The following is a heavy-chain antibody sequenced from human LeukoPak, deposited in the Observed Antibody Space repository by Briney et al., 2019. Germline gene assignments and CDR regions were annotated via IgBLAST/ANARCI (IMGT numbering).Heavy chain of an antibody. CDR2: ISSSGSTK. J-gene: IGHJ4*02. CDR3: ARDGGYSYGKKGCFEK. V-gene: IGHV3-11*04. CDR1: GGSFSDYY. Sequence: LSLTCAVYGGSFSDYYWSWVRQAPGKGLEWVSYISSSGSTKYYADSVKGRFTISRDNAKNSLYLQMNSLRAEDTAVYYCARDGGYSYGKKGCFEKWGQGTLVTVSS. D-gene: IGHD5-18*01.